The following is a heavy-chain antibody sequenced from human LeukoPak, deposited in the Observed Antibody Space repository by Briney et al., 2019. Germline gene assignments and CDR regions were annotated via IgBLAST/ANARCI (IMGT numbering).Heavy chain of an antibody. D-gene: IGHD6-19*01. CDR3: ARDKEAVAVYYFDY. CDR1: GFTVSSYG. J-gene: IGHJ4*02. Sequence: GVPLRLSCAASGFTVSSYGMHWVRQAPGKGLEWVAVIWYDGSNKYYADSVKGRFTISRDNSKNTLYLQMNSLRAEDTAVYYCARDKEAVAVYYFDYWGQGTLVTVSS. V-gene: IGHV3-33*01. CDR2: IWYDGSNK.